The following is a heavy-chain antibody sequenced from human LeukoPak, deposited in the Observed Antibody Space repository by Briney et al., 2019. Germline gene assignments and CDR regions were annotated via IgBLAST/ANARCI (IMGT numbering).Heavy chain of an antibody. CDR2: IWYDGSNK. D-gene: IGHD6-13*01. Sequence: GGSLRLSCAASGFTFSSYGMHWVRQAPGKGLEWVAVIWYDGSNKYYADSLKGRFTISRDNSENTLYLQMNSLRAEDTAVYYCARDRSSSWYGPGYWGQGTLVTVSS. J-gene: IGHJ4*02. CDR3: ARDRSSSWYGPGY. CDR1: GFTFSSYG. V-gene: IGHV3-33*01.